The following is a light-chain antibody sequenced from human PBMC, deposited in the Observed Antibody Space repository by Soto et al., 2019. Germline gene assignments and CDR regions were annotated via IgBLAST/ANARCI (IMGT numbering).Light chain of an antibody. CDR3: CSYAGSPTFHV. V-gene: IGLV2-11*01. CDR1: SSDIGGYDY. CDR2: DVS. J-gene: IGLJ7*01. Sequence: QSALTQPRSVSGSPGQSVTISCTGTSSDIGGYDYVSWYQQFPGKAPTLIIYDVSKRPSGVPDLFSGSKSANSASLTISGLQAEDEADDHGCSYAGSPTFHVFGGGTKLTVL.